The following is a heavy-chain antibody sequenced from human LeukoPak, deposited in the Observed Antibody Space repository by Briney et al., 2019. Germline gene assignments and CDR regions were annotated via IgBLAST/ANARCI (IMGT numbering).Heavy chain of an antibody. CDR2: TYYRSKWYN. CDR3: ARVDIAAPPYWFDP. Sequence: SQTLSLTCAISGDSVSSNSAAWNWIRRSPSRGLEWLGRTYYRSKWYNDYAVSVKSRITINPDTSKNQFSLQLNSVTPEDTAVYYCARVDIAAPPYWFDPWGQGTLVTVSS. V-gene: IGHV6-1*01. CDR1: GDSVSSNSAA. D-gene: IGHD6-13*01. J-gene: IGHJ5*02.